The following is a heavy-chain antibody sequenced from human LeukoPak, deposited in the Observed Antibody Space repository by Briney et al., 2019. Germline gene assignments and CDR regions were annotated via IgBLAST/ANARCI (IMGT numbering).Heavy chain of an antibody. J-gene: IGHJ4*02. CDR3: QLRYLEWLLEY. D-gene: IGHD3-3*01. CDR2: IYSSGSA. V-gene: IGHV4-39*01. Sequence: PSETLSLTCTVSGGSINSNNYYWGWIRQPPGKGLEWIGSIYSSGSAYYNPSLKSRVTISVDTSKNQFSLRLSSVTAADTAVYYCQLRYLEWLLEYWGQGTLVTVSS. CDR1: GGSINSNNYY.